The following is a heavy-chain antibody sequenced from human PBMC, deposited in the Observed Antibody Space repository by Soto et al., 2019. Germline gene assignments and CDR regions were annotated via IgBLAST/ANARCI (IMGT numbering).Heavy chain of an antibody. CDR1: GFTFSSYA. CDR3: AKDLGYYGSGSPGGGNFDY. V-gene: IGHV3-23*01. J-gene: IGHJ4*02. Sequence: GGSLRLSCAASGFTFSSYAMSWVRQAPGKGLEWVSAISGSGGSTYYADSVKGRFTISRDNSKNTLYLQMNSLRAEDTAVYYCAKDLGYYGSGSPGGGNFDYWGQGTLVTVSS. CDR2: ISGSGGST. D-gene: IGHD3-10*01.